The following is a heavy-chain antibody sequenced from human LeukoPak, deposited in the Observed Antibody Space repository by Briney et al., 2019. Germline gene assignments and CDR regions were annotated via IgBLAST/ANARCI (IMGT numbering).Heavy chain of an antibody. CDR2: IYYSGDT. J-gene: IGHJ4*02. V-gene: IGHV4-39*07. CDR1: GASISSGNYY. CDR3: ARGTLYRGWSYYLDF. D-gene: IGHD6-19*01. Sequence: SETLSLTCTVSGASISSGNYYWGWIRQPPGKGLEWLGSIYYSGDTYNNPPLKSRVTISVDTAKSQFSLRLRSVTAADTAMYYCARGTLYRGWSYYLDFWGQGSQVTVSS.